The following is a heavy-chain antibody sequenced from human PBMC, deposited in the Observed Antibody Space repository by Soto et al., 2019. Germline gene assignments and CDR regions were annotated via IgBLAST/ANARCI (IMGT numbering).Heavy chain of an antibody. CDR3: AKTLRFLELGLDYYYGMDV. J-gene: IGHJ6*02. Sequence: LRLSCVASGFTFNRYGIHWVRQAPGKGLELVALISDDGSDKDYADSVKGRFTISRDNSKNRLYLQMNSLSPEDTAVYYCAKTLRFLELGLDYYYGMDVWGQGSKVTVYS. D-gene: IGHD3-3*01. CDR2: ISDDGSDK. CDR1: GFTFNRYG. V-gene: IGHV3-30*18.